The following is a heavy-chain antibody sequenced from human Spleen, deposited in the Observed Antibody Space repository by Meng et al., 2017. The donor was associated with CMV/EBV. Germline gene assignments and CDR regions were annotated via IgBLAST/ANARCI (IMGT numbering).Heavy chain of an antibody. V-gene: IGHV4-4*02. D-gene: IGHD2-21*02. CDR3: ARIERRRILKYCGSDCSTTDY. CDR2: IYHSGST. J-gene: IGHJ4*02. CDR1: GGSISSSNL. Sequence: QVQLQESGPGLVKPSGTLSLTCALSGGSISSSNLWTWVRQVPGKGLEWIGEIYHSGSTNYNPSLKSRVTISVDKFKNQFSLKLGSVTAADTAVYYCARIERRRILKYCGSDCSTTDYWGQGTLVTVSS.